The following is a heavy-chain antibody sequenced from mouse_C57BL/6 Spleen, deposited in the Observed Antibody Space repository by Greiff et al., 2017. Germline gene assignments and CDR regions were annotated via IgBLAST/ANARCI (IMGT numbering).Heavy chain of an antibody. CDR1: GFNFKDYY. CDR2: IDPEDGDT. V-gene: IGHV14-2*01. CDR3: ARPPRGAYYFDY. J-gene: IGHJ2*01. Sequence: VQLKESGAELVKPGASVKLSCTASGFNFKDYYMHWVKQRTEQGLEWIGRIDPEDGDTKYAPKFQGKATLTADTSSNTAYLQLSSLTSEDTSVYYSARPPRGAYYFDYGGQGTTLTVSS.